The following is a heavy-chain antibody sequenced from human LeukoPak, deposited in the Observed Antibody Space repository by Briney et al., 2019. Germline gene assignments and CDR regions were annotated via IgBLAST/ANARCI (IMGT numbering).Heavy chain of an antibody. J-gene: IGHJ4*02. Sequence: GGSLRLSCAASGFTFNSYAMSWVRQAPGKGLEWVSGMSGSGGSTYYADSVKGRFTISRDNAKNSLYLQMNSLRAEDTAVYYCARIAVTSTGEFDSWGQGTLVTVSS. CDR1: GFTFNSYA. CDR3: ARIAVTSTGEFDS. D-gene: IGHD6-19*01. CDR2: MSGSGGST. V-gene: IGHV3-23*01.